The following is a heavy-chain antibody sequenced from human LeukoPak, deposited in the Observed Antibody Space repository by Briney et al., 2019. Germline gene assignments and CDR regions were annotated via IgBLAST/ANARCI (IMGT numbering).Heavy chain of an antibody. V-gene: IGHV1-69*04. J-gene: IGHJ6*03. CDR3: ARRGTGYYYMDV. D-gene: IGHD3/OR15-3a*01. Sequence: SVKVSCKASGGTFSSYAISWVRQAPGQGLEWMGRIIPILGIANYAQKFQGRVTITADKSTSTAYMELSSLRSEDTAVYYCARRGTGYYYMDVWGKGTTVTVSS. CDR2: IIPILGIA. CDR1: GGTFSSYA.